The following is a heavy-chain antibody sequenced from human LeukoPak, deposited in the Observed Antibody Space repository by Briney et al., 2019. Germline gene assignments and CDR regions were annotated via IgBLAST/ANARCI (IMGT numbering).Heavy chain of an antibody. CDR2: ISSSSASI. Sequence: PGESLRLSCAASGFTFSSYSMNWVRQAPGKGLEWVSSISSSSASIYYADSVKGRFTISRDNAKNSLYLQMNSLRAEDTAVYYYARGGLYGSFDYWGQGTLVTVSS. D-gene: IGHD6-19*01. CDR3: ARGGLYGSFDY. J-gene: IGHJ4*02. CDR1: GFTFSSYS. V-gene: IGHV3-21*01.